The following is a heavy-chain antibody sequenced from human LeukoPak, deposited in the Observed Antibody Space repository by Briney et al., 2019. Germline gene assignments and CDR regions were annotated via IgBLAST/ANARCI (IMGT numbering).Heavy chain of an antibody. CDR1: GFTFSSYS. CDR3: AREGLPSGATKIFDY. J-gene: IGHJ4*02. V-gene: IGHV3-21*01. CDR2: IRTVTSAI. D-gene: IGHD2-15*01. Sequence: GGSLTLSCAVSGFTFSSYSMHWVRQAPGKGLEWVSCIRTVTSAIYYEDAVKGRLTVSRDNTKNSLYLEMNSLRAEDTAVYYCAREGLPSGATKIFDYWGQGTLVAVSS.